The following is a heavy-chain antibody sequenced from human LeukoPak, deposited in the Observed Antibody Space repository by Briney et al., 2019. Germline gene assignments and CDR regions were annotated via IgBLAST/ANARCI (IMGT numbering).Heavy chain of an antibody. CDR1: GFTLSSYS. V-gene: IGHV3-48*01. J-gene: IGHJ6*03. Sequence: GGSLRLSCAASGFTLSSYSMNWVRQAPGKGREWVSYISSSSSTIYYADSVKGRFTIPRDNAKNSLYLQMNSLRAEDTAVYYCARVSEMANPGVFYYYMDVWGKGTTVTVSS. D-gene: IGHD5-24*01. CDR3: ARVSEMANPGVFYYYMDV. CDR2: ISSSSSTI.